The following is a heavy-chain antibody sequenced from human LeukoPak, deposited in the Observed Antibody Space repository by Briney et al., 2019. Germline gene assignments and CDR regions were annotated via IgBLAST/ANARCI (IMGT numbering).Heavy chain of an antibody. CDR1: GYTFTTYG. Sequence: ASVKVSCKASGYTFTTYGISWVRQAPGQGLEWMGWISAYNGNTNYAQKLQGRVTMTTDTSTSTAYMELRSLRSDGTAVYYCARRGGSRRSLNYFDYWGQGTLVTVSS. J-gene: IGHJ4*02. CDR2: ISAYNGNT. CDR3: ARRGGSRRSLNYFDY. D-gene: IGHD1-26*01. V-gene: IGHV1-18*01.